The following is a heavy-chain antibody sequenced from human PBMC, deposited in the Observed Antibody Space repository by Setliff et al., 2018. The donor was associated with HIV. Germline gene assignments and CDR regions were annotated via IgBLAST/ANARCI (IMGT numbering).Heavy chain of an antibody. CDR1: GFTFSSYS. V-gene: IGHV3-21*01. CDR2: ISSSSSYI. D-gene: IGHD6-13*01. Sequence: PGGSLRLSCAASGFTFSSYSMNWVRQAPGKGLEWVSSISSSSSYIYYADSVKGRFTISRDNSKNTLYLQMNSLRAEDTAVYYCAKDRQLRSMYYFDYWGQGTLVTVSS. CDR3: AKDRQLRSMYYFDY. J-gene: IGHJ4*02.